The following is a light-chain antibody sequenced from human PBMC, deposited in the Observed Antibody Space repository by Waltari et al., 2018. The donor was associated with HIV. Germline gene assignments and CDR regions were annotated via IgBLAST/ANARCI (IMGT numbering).Light chain of an antibody. J-gene: IGLJ1*01. CDR2: RNT. CDR1: NIGRKN. CDR3: HVWDRATGV. Sequence: SYELTQPLSVSVALGQTARITCGGDNIGRKNVHWYQQKPGQAPVLVIYRNTNRPSGIPERFSGSNSGNTATLTITRAQVGDEADYYCHVWDRATGVFGTGTTVTVL. V-gene: IGLV3-9*01.